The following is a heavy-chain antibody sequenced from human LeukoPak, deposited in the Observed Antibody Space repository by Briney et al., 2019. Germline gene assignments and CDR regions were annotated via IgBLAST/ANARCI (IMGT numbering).Heavy chain of an antibody. CDR2: ISGSGGST. CDR1: GFTFSSYA. D-gene: IGHD6-13*01. Sequence: PGGSLRLSCAASGFTFSSYAMSWVRQAPGKGLEWVSVISGSGGSTYYADSVKGRFTISRDNSKNTLYLQMNSLRAEDTAVYYCAKDRDSSSWYSDYWGQGALVTVSS. CDR3: AKDRDSSSWYSDY. V-gene: IGHV3-23*01. J-gene: IGHJ4*02.